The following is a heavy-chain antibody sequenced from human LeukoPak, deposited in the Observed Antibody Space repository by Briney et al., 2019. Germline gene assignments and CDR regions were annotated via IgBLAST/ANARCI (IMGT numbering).Heavy chain of an antibody. V-gene: IGHV4-30-4*07. Sequence: SQTLSLTCAVSGGSISSGGYSWSWIRQPPGKAMEFIAYIYYTGNTYFNPSLKSRVTISVDTSKNQFSLKLSSVTAADTAVYYCARAVAATHWYFDLWGRGTLVTVSS. D-gene: IGHD2-15*01. CDR1: GGSISSGGYS. CDR2: IYYTGNT. CDR3: ARAVAATHWYFDL. J-gene: IGHJ2*01.